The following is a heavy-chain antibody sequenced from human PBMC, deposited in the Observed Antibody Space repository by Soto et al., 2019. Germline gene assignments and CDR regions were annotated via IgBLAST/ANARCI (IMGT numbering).Heavy chain of an antibody. CDR1: GGTFSSYA. V-gene: IGHV1-69*13. CDR2: IIPIFGTA. CDR3: ARGRDSSGYYYFYFDY. J-gene: IGHJ4*02. D-gene: IGHD3-22*01. Sequence: SVKVSCKASGGTFSSYAISWVRQAPGQGLEWMGGIIPIFGTANYAQKFQGRVTITADESTSTAYMELSSLRSEDTAVYYCARGRDSSGYYYFYFDYWGQGTLVTVSS.